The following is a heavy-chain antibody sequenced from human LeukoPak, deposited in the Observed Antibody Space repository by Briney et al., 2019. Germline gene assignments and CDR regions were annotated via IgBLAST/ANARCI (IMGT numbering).Heavy chain of an antibody. CDR2: IKQDGSEK. CDR3: ARDYDFWSGYLDY. Sequence: GGSLRLSCAVSGFSFNNYWMSWVRQAPGKGLEWVANIKQDGSEKYYVDSVKGRFSISRDNAKNSQYLQMNSLRAEDTAVYYCARDYDFWSGYLDYWGQGTLVTVSS. J-gene: IGHJ4*02. V-gene: IGHV3-7*05. CDR1: GFSFNNYW. D-gene: IGHD3-3*01.